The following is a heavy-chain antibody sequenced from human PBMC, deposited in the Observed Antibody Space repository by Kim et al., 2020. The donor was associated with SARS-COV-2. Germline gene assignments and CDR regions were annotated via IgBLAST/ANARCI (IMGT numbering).Heavy chain of an antibody. D-gene: IGHD6-13*01. J-gene: IGHJ4*02. CDR3: ARLGSSSWNFDY. Sequence: YNVDSGKGRFTISRDNAKNSLYLQMNSLRAEDTAVYYCARLGSSSWNFDYWGQGTLVTVSS. V-gene: IGHV3-7*04.